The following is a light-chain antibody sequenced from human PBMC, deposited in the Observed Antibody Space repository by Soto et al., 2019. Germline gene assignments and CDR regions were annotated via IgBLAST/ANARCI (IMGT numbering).Light chain of an antibody. J-gene: IGKJ3*01. CDR2: AAS. CDR1: QSISSY. Sequence: DIQMTQSPSSLSASVGDRVTITCRARQSISSYLNWYQQKPGKAPKLLIYAASSLQSGVPSRFSGSGSGTDVTLTISSLQPEDFATYYCQQSYSTPLTFGPGTKVDIK. V-gene: IGKV1-39*01. CDR3: QQSYSTPLT.